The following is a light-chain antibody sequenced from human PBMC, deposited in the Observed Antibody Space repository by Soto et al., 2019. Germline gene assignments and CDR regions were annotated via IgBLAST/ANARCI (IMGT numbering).Light chain of an antibody. J-gene: IGLJ1*01. CDR2: DVK. CDR1: SSVVGGYDY. CDR3: SSYADIYTFV. V-gene: IGLV2-11*01. Sequence: QSALTQPRSVSGSPGQSVAISCTGTSSVVGGYDYVSWYQQHPGKAPKLMIYDVKRRPSGVPDRFSGSKSGNTASLTISGLQSEDEADYYCSSYADIYTFVFGTGTKVTVL.